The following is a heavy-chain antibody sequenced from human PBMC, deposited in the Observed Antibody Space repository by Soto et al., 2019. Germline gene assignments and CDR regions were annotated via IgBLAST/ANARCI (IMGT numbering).Heavy chain of an antibody. Sequence: SEPLSLTCAVYGGSFRGYYWSRIRQNPRKGLEWIGEINHSGSTNYNPSLKSRVTISVDTSKNQFSLKLSSVTAADTAVYYCARGSSSGWANRTANFDYWGQGTLVTVSS. D-gene: IGHD6-19*01. J-gene: IGHJ4*02. CDR2: INHSGST. CDR3: ARGSSSGWANRTANFDY. V-gene: IGHV4-34*01. CDR1: GGSFRGYY.